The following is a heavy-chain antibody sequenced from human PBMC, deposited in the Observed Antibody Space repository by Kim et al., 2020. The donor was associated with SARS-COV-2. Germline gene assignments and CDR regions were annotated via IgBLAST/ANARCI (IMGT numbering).Heavy chain of an antibody. V-gene: IGHV1-46*01. Sequence: KFQGRVTMTRDTSRSTVYMELSSLRSEDTAVYYCARETDYYDSSGDAFDIWGQGTMVTGSS. CDR3: ARETDYYDSSGDAFDI. D-gene: IGHD3-22*01. J-gene: IGHJ3*02.